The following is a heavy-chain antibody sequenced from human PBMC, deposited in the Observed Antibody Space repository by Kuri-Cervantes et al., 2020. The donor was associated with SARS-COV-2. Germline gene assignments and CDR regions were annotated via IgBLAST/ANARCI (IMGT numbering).Heavy chain of an antibody. CDR1: GGSISSGNW. Sequence: GSLRLSCDVSGGSISSGNWWNWIRQPPGKGLEWSGEIYHSGTIYYNPCLERPVTISVDKSKRQFTLDLSSVTAVDTVVNYCTRLGLLWLRKSQTGWIDSWGQGTLVTVSS. J-gene: IGHJ5*01. D-gene: IGHD3-10*01. CDR2: IYHSGTI. V-gene: IGHV4-4*02. CDR3: TRLGLLWLRKSQTGWIDS.